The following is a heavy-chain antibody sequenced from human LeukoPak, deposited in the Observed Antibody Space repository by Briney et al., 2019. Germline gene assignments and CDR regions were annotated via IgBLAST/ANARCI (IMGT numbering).Heavy chain of an antibody. CDR2: ISAYNGNT. Sequence: ASVTVSFKASGYTFTGYYIHWVRQAPGQGLEWMGWISAYNGNTNYAQKLQGRVTMTRNTSISTAYMELSSLRSEDTAVYYCARVRVVPAAIAIYYYYYGMDVWGQGTTVTVSS. V-gene: IGHV1-8*02. J-gene: IGHJ6*02. D-gene: IGHD2-2*01. CDR1: GYTFTGYY. CDR3: ARVRVVPAAIAIYYYYYGMDV.